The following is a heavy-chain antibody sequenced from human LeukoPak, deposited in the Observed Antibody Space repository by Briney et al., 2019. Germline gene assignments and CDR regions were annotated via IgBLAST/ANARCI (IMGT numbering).Heavy chain of an antibody. V-gene: IGHV3-74*01. J-gene: IGHJ4*02. D-gene: IGHD5-12*01. Sequence: GGSLRLSCAASGFTFSSYWMHWVRQAPGKGLVWVSRINSDGRSTSYADSVKGRFTISRDNAKNTLYLQMNSLRAEDTAVYYCARPSEATTYYFDYWGQGTLVTVSS. CDR1: GFTFSSYW. CDR2: INSDGRST. CDR3: ARPSEATTYYFDY.